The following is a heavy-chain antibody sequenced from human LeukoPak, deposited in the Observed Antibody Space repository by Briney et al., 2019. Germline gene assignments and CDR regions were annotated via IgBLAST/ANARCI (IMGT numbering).Heavy chain of an antibody. CDR1: GGSISSGGYY. D-gene: IGHD2-2*02. Sequence: SQTLSLTCTVSGGSISSGGYYWSWIRQHPGKGLEWIGYIYYSGSTYYNPSLKSRVTISVDTSKNQFSLKLSSVTAADTAVYYCARRESCSSTSCYKSRYWYFDLWGRGTLVTVSS. CDR2: IYYSGST. V-gene: IGHV4-31*03. CDR3: ARRESCSSTSCYKSRYWYFDL. J-gene: IGHJ2*01.